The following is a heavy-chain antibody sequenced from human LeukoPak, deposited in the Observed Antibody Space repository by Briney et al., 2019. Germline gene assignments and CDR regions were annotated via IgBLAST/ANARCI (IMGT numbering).Heavy chain of an antibody. J-gene: IGHJ4*02. CDR3: AREGDKKYQLLQFDY. Sequence: SVKVSCKASGGTFSSYAISWVRQAPGQGLEWMGGIIPIFGTANYAQRFQGRVTITADESTSTAHMELSSLRSEDTAVYYCAREGDKKYQLLQFDYWGQGTLVTVSS. V-gene: IGHV1-69*01. D-gene: IGHD2-2*01. CDR1: GGTFSSYA. CDR2: IIPIFGTA.